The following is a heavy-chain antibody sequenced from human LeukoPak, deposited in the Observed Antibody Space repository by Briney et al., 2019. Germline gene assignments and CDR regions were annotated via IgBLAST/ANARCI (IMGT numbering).Heavy chain of an antibody. CDR1: GYTFTSYY. CDR3: AREVGATGY. Sequence: ASVKVSCKASGYTFTSYYMHWVRQAPGQGLEWMGIIDPSGVPTYAQKFQGRVTMTRDTSTSTTYMELSSLRSEDTAVYYCAREVGATGYWGQGTLVTVSS. CDR2: IDPSGVP. D-gene: IGHD1-26*01. V-gene: IGHV1-46*01. J-gene: IGHJ4*02.